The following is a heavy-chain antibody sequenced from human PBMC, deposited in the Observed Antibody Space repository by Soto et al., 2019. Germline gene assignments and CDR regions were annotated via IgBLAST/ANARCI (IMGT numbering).Heavy chain of an antibody. D-gene: IGHD1-1*01. Sequence: GGSLRLSCAASGFTFSSYAMSWVRQAPGKGLEWVSAIGGSGGSTYYADSVKGRFTISRDNSKNTLYLQMNSLRAEDTAVYYCAKSVYNWNDGFFDYWGQGTLVTVSS. CDR1: GFTFSSYA. CDR2: IGGSGGST. CDR3: AKSVYNWNDGFFDY. J-gene: IGHJ4*02. V-gene: IGHV3-23*01.